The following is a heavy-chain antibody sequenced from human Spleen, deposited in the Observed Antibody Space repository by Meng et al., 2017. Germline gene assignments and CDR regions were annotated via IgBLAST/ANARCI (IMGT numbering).Heavy chain of an antibody. V-gene: IGHV4-38-2*02. Sequence: GSLRLSCAVSGYSITGSYNWGWIRQSPGKGLEWIGSIYQSGSTYYNPSLKSRVTMSADTSKNQFSLKLTSVTAADTAVYYCARDLHQLGYWGQGTLVTVSS. CDR1: GYSITGSYN. CDR2: IYQSGST. D-gene: IGHD3-16*01. J-gene: IGHJ4*02. CDR3: ARDLHQLGY.